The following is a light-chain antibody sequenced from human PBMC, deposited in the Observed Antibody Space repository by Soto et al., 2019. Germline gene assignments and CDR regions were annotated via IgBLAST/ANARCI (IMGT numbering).Light chain of an antibody. J-gene: IGKJ2*01. Sequence: DIVMTQSPATLSVSPGERATLSCRASQSISGELAWYQQRPGQPPRLLIYGVSTRATGVPDRFSGSGSGSDFTLTISGLQSEDFAVYYCQQGHDWPLTFGQGTRLDI. CDR1: QSISGE. CDR3: QQGHDWPLT. CDR2: GVS. V-gene: IGKV3-15*01.